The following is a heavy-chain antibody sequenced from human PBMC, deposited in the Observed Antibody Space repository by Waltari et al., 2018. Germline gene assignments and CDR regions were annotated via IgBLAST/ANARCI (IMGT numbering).Heavy chain of an antibody. CDR3: ARDQGFLEYYGMDV. J-gene: IGHJ6*02. CDR2: ISSSGSTI. Sequence: EVQLVESGGGLVQPGGSLRLSCAASGFTFSSYEMTWVRQAPGKGLEWVSYISSSGSTIYYADSVKGRFTISRDNAKNSLYLQMNSLRAEDTAVYYCARDQGFLEYYGMDVWGQGTTVTVSS. CDR1: GFTFSSYE. V-gene: IGHV3-48*03. D-gene: IGHD3-3*01.